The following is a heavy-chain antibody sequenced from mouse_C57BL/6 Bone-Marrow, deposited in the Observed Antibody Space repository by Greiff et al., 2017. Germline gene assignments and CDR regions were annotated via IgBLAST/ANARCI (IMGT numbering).Heavy chain of an antibody. CDR1: GYTFTSYG. CDR3: ARWAGNYVGDY. D-gene: IGHD2-1*01. Sequence: VKLVESGAELARPGASVKLSCKASGYTFTSYGISWVKQRTGQGLEWIGEIYPRSGNTYYNEKFKGKATLTADKSSSTAYMGLRSLTSEDSAVYFCARWAGNYVGDYWGQGTTLTVSS. V-gene: IGHV1-81*01. J-gene: IGHJ2*01. CDR2: IYPRSGNT.